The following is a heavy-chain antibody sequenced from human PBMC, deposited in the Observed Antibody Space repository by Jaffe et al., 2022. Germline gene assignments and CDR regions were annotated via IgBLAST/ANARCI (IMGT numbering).Heavy chain of an antibody. CDR1: GGSISSGSYY. Sequence: QVQLQESGPGLVKPSQTLSLTCTVSGGSISSGSYYWSWIRQPAGKGLEWIGRIYTSGSTNYNPSLKSRVTISVDTSKNQFSLKLSSVTAADTAVYYCAQESGDSSSWHNWYFDLWGRGTLVTVSS. CDR2: IYTSGST. D-gene: IGHD6-13*01. V-gene: IGHV4-61*02. CDR3: AQESGDSSSWHNWYFDL. J-gene: IGHJ2*01.